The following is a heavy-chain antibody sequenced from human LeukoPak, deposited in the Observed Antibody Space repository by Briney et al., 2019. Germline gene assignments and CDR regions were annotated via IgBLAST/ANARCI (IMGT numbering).Heavy chain of an antibody. CDR3: AKAGATGTPYYYYGMDV. V-gene: IGHV3-23*01. J-gene: IGHJ6*04. CDR2: ISGSGGST. CDR1: GFTFSSYA. Sequence: PGGSLRLSCAASGFTFSSYAMSWVRQAPGKGLEWVSAISGSGGSTYYADSLKGRFTISRDNSKNTLYLQMNSLRAEDTAVYYCAKAGATGTPYYYYGMDVRGKGTTVTVSS. D-gene: IGHD1-1*01.